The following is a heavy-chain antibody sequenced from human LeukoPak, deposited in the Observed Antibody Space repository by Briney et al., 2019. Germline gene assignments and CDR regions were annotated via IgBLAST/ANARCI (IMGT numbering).Heavy chain of an antibody. CDR3: AKDLRIVGATEDKVDY. CDR1: GFTFSSYA. Sequence: GGSLRLSCAASGFTFSSYAMSWVRQAPGKGLEWVSAISGSGGSTYYADSVKGRFTISGDNSKNTLYLQMNSLRAEDTAVYYCAKDLRIVGATEDKVDYWGQGTLVTVSS. CDR2: ISGSGGST. D-gene: IGHD1-26*01. J-gene: IGHJ4*02. V-gene: IGHV3-23*01.